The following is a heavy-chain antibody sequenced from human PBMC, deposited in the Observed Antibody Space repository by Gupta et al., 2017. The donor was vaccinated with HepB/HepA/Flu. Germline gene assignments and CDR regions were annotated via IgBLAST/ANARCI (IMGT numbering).Heavy chain of an antibody. J-gene: IGHJ6*02. CDR2: INPNSGGT. Sequence: QVHLVQSGAEVKKPGASVKVSCKASGFAFTSYYVHWVRQAPGKGLEWMGWINPNSGGTNYAQMFEGRVTVTRDTSISTVFMELSRLRSDDTAVYYCARVQLYTSSSPYYYFGMDVWGQGTTVTVS. V-gene: IGHV1-2*02. D-gene: IGHD6-6*01. CDR3: ARVQLYTSSSPYYYFGMDV. CDR1: GFAFTSYY.